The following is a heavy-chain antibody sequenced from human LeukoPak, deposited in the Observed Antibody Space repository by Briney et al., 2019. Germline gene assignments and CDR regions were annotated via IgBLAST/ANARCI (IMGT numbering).Heavy chain of an antibody. CDR2: IYYSGST. V-gene: IGHV4-39*07. CDR3: ARVEGAIDY. Sequence: SETLSLTCTVSGGSISSSSYYWGWIRQPPGKGLGWIGSIYYSGSTYYNPSLKSRVTISVDTSKNQFSLKLSSVTAADTAVYYCARVEGAIDYWGQGTLVTVSS. J-gene: IGHJ4*02. D-gene: IGHD1-26*01. CDR1: GGSISSSSYY.